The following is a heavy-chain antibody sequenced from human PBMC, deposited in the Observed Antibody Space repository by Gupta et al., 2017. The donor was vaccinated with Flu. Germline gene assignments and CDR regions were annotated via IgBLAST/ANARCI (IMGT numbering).Heavy chain of an antibody. V-gene: IGHV3-49*03. CDR3: TILRATHYFDY. Sequence: EVQLVESGGGLVQPGRSLRLSCTASGFTFGDYAMSWFRQAPGKGLEWVGFIRSKAYGGTTQDAASVKGRFTISRDDSKSIAYLQMNSMKTEDTAVYYCTILRATHYFDYWVEGTLVPVYS. J-gene: IGHJ4*02. CDR2: IRSKAYGGTT. D-gene: IGHD2-8*01. CDR1: GFTFGDYA.